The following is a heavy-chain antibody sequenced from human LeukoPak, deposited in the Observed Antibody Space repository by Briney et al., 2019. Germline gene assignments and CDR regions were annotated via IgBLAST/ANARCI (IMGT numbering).Heavy chain of an antibody. CDR2: ISSSGSTI. CDR3: ARDYSSAWPDAFDI. V-gene: IGHV3-11*01. Sequence: PGGSLRLSCAASGFTFSDYYMSWIRQAPGKGLEWVSYISSSGSTIYYADSVKGRFTISRDNARNSLYLQMNSLRAEDTAVYYCARDYSSAWPDAFDIWGRGTMVTVSS. J-gene: IGHJ3*02. D-gene: IGHD6-19*01. CDR1: GFTFSDYY.